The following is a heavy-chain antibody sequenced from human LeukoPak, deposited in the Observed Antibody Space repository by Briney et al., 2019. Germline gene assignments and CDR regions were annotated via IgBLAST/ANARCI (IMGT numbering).Heavy chain of an antibody. Sequence: GRSLRLSCGASGFTFSSYGMHWVRQAPGKGLEWVAVISYDGSNKYYADSVKGRFTISRDNTKNTLYLQMNSLRAEDTAVYYCAKDTYYYDSSGYLDYWGQGTLVTVSS. V-gene: IGHV3-30*18. CDR2: ISYDGSNK. J-gene: IGHJ4*02. D-gene: IGHD3-22*01. CDR1: GFTFSSYG. CDR3: AKDTYYYDSSGYLDY.